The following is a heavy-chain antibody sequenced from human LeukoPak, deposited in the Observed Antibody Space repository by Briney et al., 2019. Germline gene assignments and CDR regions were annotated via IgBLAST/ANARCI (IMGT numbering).Heavy chain of an antibody. CDR1: GFTFSTFA. Sequence: GGSLRLSCAASGFTFSTFAMIWVRQSPGKGLEWVSSIFPSGGEIHYADSVRGRFTISRDNSKSTLSLQMNSLRVEDTAIYYCAKEYVAAAGTFSYWGQGTLVTVSS. V-gene: IGHV3-23*01. J-gene: IGHJ4*02. CDR2: IFPSGGEI. D-gene: IGHD6-13*01. CDR3: AKEYVAAAGTFSY.